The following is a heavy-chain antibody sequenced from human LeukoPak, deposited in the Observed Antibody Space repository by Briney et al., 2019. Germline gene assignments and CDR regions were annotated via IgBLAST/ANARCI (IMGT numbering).Heavy chain of an antibody. CDR3: ARVSGVLRYFDWLLYFDY. CDR1: GGSISSYY. V-gene: IGHV4-59*01. Sequence: SETLSLTCTVSGGSISSYYWSWIRQPPGKGLEWIGYIYYSGSTNYNPSLKSRVTISVDTSKSQFSLKLSSVTAADTAVYYCARVSGVLRYFDWLLYFDYWGQGALVTVSS. D-gene: IGHD3-9*01. J-gene: IGHJ4*02. CDR2: IYYSGST.